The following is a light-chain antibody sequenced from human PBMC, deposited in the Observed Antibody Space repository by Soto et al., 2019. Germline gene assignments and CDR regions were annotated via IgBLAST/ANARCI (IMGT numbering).Light chain of an antibody. CDR3: TSDAAGDNYV. J-gene: IGLJ1*01. CDR1: SSDIGDYNS. Sequence: QSALTQPPSASGSPGQSVTISCTGTSSDIGDYNSVSWYQQHPAKAPKLIIYEVIKRPSGVPGRFSGSKSGNTASLTVSWLQAEDEADYYCTSDAAGDNYVFGTGTKVTVL. CDR2: EVI. V-gene: IGLV2-8*01.